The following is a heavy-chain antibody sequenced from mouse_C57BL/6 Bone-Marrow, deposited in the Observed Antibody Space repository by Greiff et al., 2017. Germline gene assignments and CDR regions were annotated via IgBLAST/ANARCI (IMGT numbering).Heavy chain of an antibody. D-gene: IGHD2-3*01. Sequence: EVQLMESGGGLVKPGGSLTLSCAASGFTFSSYAMSWVRQTPEKRLEWVATISDGGSYTYYPDNVKGRFTISRDNAKNNLYLQMSHLKSEDTAMYYCARWLLGAMDYWGQGTSVTVSS. J-gene: IGHJ4*01. CDR3: ARWLLGAMDY. CDR1: GFTFSSYA. CDR2: ISDGGSYT. V-gene: IGHV5-4*01.